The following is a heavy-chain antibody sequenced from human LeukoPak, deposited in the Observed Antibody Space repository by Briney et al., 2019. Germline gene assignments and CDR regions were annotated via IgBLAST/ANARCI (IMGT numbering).Heavy chain of an antibody. CDR1: GFTFSNYR. D-gene: IGHD2-8*01. CDR2: IKQDGSEK. J-gene: IGHJ4*02. V-gene: IGHV3-7*01. CDR3: VRYNNGLDY. Sequence: GGSLRLSCAASGFTFSNYRMTWVRQAPGKGLEWVANIKQDGSEKYYVDSAKGRFSVSRDNARNSLYLQMNSLRSEDTAVYYCVRYNNGLDYWGQGTLVTVSS.